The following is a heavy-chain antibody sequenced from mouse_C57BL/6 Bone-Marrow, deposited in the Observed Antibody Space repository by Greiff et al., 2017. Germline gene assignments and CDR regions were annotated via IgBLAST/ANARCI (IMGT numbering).Heavy chain of an antibody. V-gene: IGHV5-2*03. D-gene: IGHD1-1*01. Sequence: EVMLVESGGGLVQPGASLKLSCESTEYEFPSHDMSWVRKTPEKRLELVAEINSDGGSTYYPDTIERRFIISRDNTKKTLYLQMSSLRSEDTALYYCARGTTVVATGGYFDYWGQGTTLTVSS. CDR1: EYEFPSHD. CDR2: INSDGGST. J-gene: IGHJ2*01. CDR3: ARGTTVVATGGYFDY.